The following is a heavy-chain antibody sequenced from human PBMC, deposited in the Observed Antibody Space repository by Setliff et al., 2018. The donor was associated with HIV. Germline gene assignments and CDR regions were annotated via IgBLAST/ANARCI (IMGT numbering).Heavy chain of an antibody. CDR1: GVSISSGTYY. J-gene: IGHJ6*01. CDR3: ARENGRTNYYYYYGLDV. V-gene: IGHV4-61*02. CDR2: IYTSGST. Sequence: KPSETLSLTCTVSGVSISSGTYYWSWVRQPAGKGLEWIGRIYTSGSTNYNPSLKSRVTISLDTSKNQFSLKLSSVTAADTAVYYCARENGRTNYYYYYGLDVWG.